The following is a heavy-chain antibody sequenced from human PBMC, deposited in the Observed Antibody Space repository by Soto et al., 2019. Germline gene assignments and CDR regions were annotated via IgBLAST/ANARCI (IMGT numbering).Heavy chain of an antibody. J-gene: IGHJ5*02. D-gene: IGHD1-26*01. CDR2: IYHSGNT. CDR3: ATLPRLVVASLLPIPT. Sequence: VPLRQSGPRLVKPSGTLSLTCAVSGGSISSSNWWTWVRHAPGKRLEWIGEIYHSGNTYYNPSLKGREKITVDKTNNQCSLKLNSVTAADTAVYYCATLPRLVVASLLPIPTWGQRTLVTVSS. CDR1: GGSISSSNW. V-gene: IGHV4-4*02.